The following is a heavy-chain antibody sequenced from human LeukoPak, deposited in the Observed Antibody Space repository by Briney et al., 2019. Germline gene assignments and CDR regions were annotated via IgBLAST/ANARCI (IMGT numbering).Heavy chain of an antibody. CDR3: AKAPVTSCRGAFCYPFDY. V-gene: IGHV3-23*01. J-gene: IGHJ4*02. CDR2: MSSSDDGR. D-gene: IGHD2-15*01. Sequence: GGSLRLSCAASGFTFNTYNMNWVRQAPGKGLEWVSAMSSSDDGRYYAASVRGRFTISRDTSRSTLYLQMNSLRAEDAAVYYCAKAPVTSCRGAFCYPFDYWGQGTLVTVSS. CDR1: GFTFNTYN.